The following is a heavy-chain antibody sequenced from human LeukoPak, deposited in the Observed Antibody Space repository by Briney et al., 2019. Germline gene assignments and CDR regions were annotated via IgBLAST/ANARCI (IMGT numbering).Heavy chain of an antibody. D-gene: IGHD3-10*01. V-gene: IGHV4-59*13. CDR1: GGSISSYY. CDR2: IYYTGST. J-gene: IGHJ5*02. Sequence: PSETLSLTCTVSGGSISSYYWSWIRQPPGKGLEWIGYIYYTGSTNYNPSLKSRVTISVDTSKNQFSLKLTSVTAADTAVYYCARRMIRGLIGSVWFDPWGQGTLVTVSS. CDR3: ARRMIRGLIGSVWFDP.